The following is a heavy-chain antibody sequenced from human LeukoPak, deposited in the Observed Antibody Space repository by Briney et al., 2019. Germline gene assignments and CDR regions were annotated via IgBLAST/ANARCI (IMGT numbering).Heavy chain of an antibody. CDR1: GFTFSSYS. V-gene: IGHV3-21*01. D-gene: IGHD3-3*01. J-gene: IGHJ4*02. Sequence: GGSLGLSCAASGFTFSSYSMNWVRQAPGKGLEWVSSISSSSSYIYYADSVKGRFTISRDNAKNSLYLQMNSLRAEDTAVYYCARELDDFWSGYTLGFDYWGQGTLVTVSS. CDR3: ARELDDFWSGYTLGFDY. CDR2: ISSSSSYI.